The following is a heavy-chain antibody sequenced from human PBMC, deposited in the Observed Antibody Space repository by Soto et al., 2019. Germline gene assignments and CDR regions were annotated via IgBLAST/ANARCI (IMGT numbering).Heavy chain of an antibody. CDR1: GFTFSDSW. V-gene: IGHV3-7*01. J-gene: IGHJ6*02. CDR2: IKQDGSEK. CDR3: ASPGRHG. D-gene: IGHD6-25*01. Sequence: EVQLVESGGGLVQPGGSLRLSCAASGFTFSDSWMDWVRQAPGKGPEWVANIKQDGSEKNYVDSVKGRFTISRDNAKNSLYLQMNSLRAEDTAVYYCASPGRHGWGQGTTVTVSS.